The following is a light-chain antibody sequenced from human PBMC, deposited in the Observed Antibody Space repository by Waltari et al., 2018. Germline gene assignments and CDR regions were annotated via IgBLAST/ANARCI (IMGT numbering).Light chain of an antibody. Sequence: EIVLTQSPGTLSLSPGERATLSCRASQSVSSSKLAWSQQEPGQAPRLLIYGASSRATGIPDRFSGSGSGTDFTLTISRLEPEDFALYYCHHYGQQYGSSPGTFGQGTKVEIK. V-gene: IGKV3-20*01. CDR2: GAS. J-gene: IGKJ1*01. CDR1: QSVSSSK. CDR3: HHYGQQYGSSPGT.